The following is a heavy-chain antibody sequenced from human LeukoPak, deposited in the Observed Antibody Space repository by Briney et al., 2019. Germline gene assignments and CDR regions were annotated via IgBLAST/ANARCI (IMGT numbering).Heavy chain of an antibody. CDR3: ARGYCSSASCYTPSYYYYGMDV. V-gene: IGHV4-59*01. Sequence: SETLSVTCTVSGGSISSYYWSWIRQPPGKGLEWIGYIYYSGSTIYNPSLKSRVTISVDTSKNQFSLKLSSVTAADTAVYYCARGYCSSASCYTPSYYYYGMDVWGQGTTVTVSS. J-gene: IGHJ6*02. CDR1: GGSISSYY. CDR2: IYYSGST. D-gene: IGHD2-2*02.